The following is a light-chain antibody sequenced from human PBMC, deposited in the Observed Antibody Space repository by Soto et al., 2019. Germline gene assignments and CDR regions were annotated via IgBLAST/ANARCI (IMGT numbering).Light chain of an antibody. CDR3: QQSYSNPRT. CDR2: AAT. Sequence: DIQMTQSPSSLSASVVDRVTITCRASQSISSYLNWYQHKPGKAPNLLIYAATTLQSGVPSRFSGSGSGTDFTLTISSLQTEDFATYYCQQSYSNPRTVGQGTQGEIK. CDR1: QSISSY. J-gene: IGKJ1*01. V-gene: IGKV1-39*01.